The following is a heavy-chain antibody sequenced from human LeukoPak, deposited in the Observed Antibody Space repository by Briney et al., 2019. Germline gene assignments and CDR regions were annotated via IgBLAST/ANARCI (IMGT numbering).Heavy chain of an antibody. CDR3: AKDGALGVFCSSTSCYNFYFDY. J-gene: IGHJ4*02. V-gene: IGHV3-30*02. CDR2: IRYDGSNK. D-gene: IGHD2-2*02. CDR1: GFTFSSYG. Sequence: GGSLRLSCAASGFTFSSYGMHWVRQAPGKGLEWVAFIRYDGSNKYYADSVKGRFTISRDNSKNTLYLQMNSLRAEDTAVYYCAKDGALGVFCSSTSCYNFYFDYWGQGTLVTVSS.